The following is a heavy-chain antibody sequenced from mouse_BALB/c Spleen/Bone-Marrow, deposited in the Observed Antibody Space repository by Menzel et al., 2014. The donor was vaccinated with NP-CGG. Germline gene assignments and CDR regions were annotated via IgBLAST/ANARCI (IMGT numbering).Heavy chain of an antibody. V-gene: IGHV1-7*01. Sequence: VKLQESGAELAKPGASVKMSCKASGYTFTVYWIHWVKQRPGQGLEWIGYINPSTAYTEYNQKFKDKATLTADKFSTTAYMQLSSLTSEDSAVYYCALTTATPFAYWGQGTLVTVS. J-gene: IGHJ3*01. CDR3: ALTTATPFAY. CDR2: INPSTAYT. CDR1: GYTFTVYW. D-gene: IGHD1-2*01.